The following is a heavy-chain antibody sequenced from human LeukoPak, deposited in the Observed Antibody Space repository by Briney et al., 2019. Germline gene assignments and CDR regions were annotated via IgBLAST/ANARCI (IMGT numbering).Heavy chain of an antibody. Sequence: LRLSCAASGFTLSTYAMSWVRQPPGKGLECIGYIYYTGSTYYNPSLKSRVTISLDTSKNQFSLKLSSVTAADTAVYYCARGGDSSGYEGRFDPWGQGTLVTVSS. D-gene: IGHD3-22*01. CDR3: ARGGDSSGYEGRFDP. CDR1: GFTLSTYA. V-gene: IGHV4-30-4*07. CDR2: IYYTGST. J-gene: IGHJ5*02.